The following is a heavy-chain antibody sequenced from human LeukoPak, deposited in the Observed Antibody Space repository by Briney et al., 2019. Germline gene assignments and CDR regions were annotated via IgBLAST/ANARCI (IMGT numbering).Heavy chain of an antibody. J-gene: IGHJ1*01. V-gene: IGHV1-8*01. D-gene: IGHD6-19*01. CDR3: ARRVGSGWPVQH. CDR2: MNPNSGNT. CDR1: GYTFSSYD. Sequence: ASVKVSCKASGYTFSSYDINWVRQATGQGLEWMGWMNPNSGNTGYAQKFQGRLNMTRNTSISTAYIELSSLRSEHTAVYYCARRVGSGWPVQHWGQGTLVTVSS.